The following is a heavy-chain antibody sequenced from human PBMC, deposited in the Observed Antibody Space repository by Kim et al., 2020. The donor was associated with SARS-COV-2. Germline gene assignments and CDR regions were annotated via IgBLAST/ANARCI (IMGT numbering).Heavy chain of an antibody. J-gene: IGHJ4*02. D-gene: IGHD2-15*01. V-gene: IGHV4-38-2*02. CDR1: GYSISSGYY. CDR3: AREGGGSCDY. Sequence: SETLSLTCTVSGYSISSGYYWGWIRQPPGKGLEWIGSIYHSGSTYYNPSLKSRVTISVDTSKNQFSLKLSSVTAADTAVYYCAREGGGSCDYWGQGTLVTVSS. CDR2: IYHSGST.